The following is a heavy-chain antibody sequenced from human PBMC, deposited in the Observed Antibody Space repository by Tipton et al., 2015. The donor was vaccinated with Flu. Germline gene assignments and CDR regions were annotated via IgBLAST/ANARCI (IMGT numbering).Heavy chain of an antibody. D-gene: IGHD6-13*01. J-gene: IGHJ4*02. V-gene: IGHV4-31*03. CDR2: IYYSGST. CDR1: GDSINSGGYY. Sequence: LRLSCTVSGDSINSGGYYWSWIRQHPGKGLEWIGYIYYSGSTYYNPSHKSRVTISVDTSKNQFSLRLSSVTAADTAVYYCARQGPSLNLSWFDCWGQGTLVTVSS. CDR3: ARQGPSLNLSWFDC.